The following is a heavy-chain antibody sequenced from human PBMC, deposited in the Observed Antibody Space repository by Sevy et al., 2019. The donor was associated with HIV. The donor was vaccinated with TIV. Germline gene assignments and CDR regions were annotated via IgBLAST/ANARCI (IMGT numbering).Heavy chain of an antibody. CDR1: GHTLNQLS. CDR3: ARDNPVRDGYKDY. V-gene: IGHV1-24*01. J-gene: IGHJ4*02. Sequence: ASVKVSCKVSGHTLNQLSMHWVRQAPGKGLEWMGRFDPEDGETIYAQRFQGRFTMTEDTSTDTAYMHLSSLRSDDTAVYYCARDNPVRDGYKDYWGQGTLVTVSS. CDR2: FDPEDGET. D-gene: IGHD5-12*01.